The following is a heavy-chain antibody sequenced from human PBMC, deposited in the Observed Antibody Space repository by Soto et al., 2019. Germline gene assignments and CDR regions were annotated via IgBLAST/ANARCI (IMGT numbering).Heavy chain of an antibody. J-gene: IGHJ5*02. D-gene: IGHD3-3*01. CDR2: PYYRSKWYN. V-gene: IGHV6-1*01. Sequence: SQTLSLTCAISGDSVSSNSAAWNWIRQSPSRGLEWLGRPYYRSKWYNDYAVSVKSRITINPDTSKNQFSLQLNSVTPEDTAVYYCARETPTSTIFGVVDKSPNWFDPWGQGTLVTVSS. CDR3: ARETPTSTIFGVVDKSPNWFDP. CDR1: GDSVSSNSAA.